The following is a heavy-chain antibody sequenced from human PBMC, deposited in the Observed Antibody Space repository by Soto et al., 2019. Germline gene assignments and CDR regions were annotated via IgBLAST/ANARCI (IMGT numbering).Heavy chain of an antibody. V-gene: IGHV1-18*04. Sequence: SCKASGYTFTSYGISWVRQAPGQGLDWMGWISAYNGNTKYAQDLQGRVTMTTDTSTSTAYMELRSLRSDDTAMYYCARFSGGSYNTYYFYYGMDVWGQGTTVTVS. CDR3: ARFSGGSYNTYYFYYGMDV. J-gene: IGHJ6*02. D-gene: IGHD2-15*01. CDR1: GYTFTSYG. CDR2: ISAYNGNT.